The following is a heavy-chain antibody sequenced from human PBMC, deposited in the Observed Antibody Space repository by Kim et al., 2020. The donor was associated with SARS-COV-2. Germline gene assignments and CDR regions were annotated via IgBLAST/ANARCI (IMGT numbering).Heavy chain of an antibody. CDR2: INAKTGDT. V-gene: IGHV1-2*02. J-gene: IGHJ4*02. D-gene: IGHD1-1*01. CDR3: ARQLPDDN. Sequence: ASVKVSCKASGYIFIAYYMHWVRQAPGQGLEWLGWINAKTGDTNYAQKFQGRVTMTRDTSINTVYMELSSLRSDDTAVYYCARQLPDDNWGQGTLVTVSS. CDR1: GYIFIAYY.